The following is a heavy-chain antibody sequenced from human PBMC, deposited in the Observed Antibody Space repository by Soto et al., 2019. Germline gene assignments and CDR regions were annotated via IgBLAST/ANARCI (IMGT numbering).Heavy chain of an antibody. V-gene: IGHV1-18*01. Sequence: QVQLVQSGAEVKTPGASVKVSCKTSGYTFSTFGISWVRQAPGQGLEWMGWISAYTGNTNYAQKLQGRVTMTTDTPTNTAYMELRSLRSDDTAVYYCTRVLGYHSSWWRHSAFDIWGKGTTVTVSS. CDR1: GYTFSTFG. CDR2: ISAYTGNT. CDR3: TRVLGYHSSWWRHSAFDI. D-gene: IGHD6-19*01. J-gene: IGHJ3*02.